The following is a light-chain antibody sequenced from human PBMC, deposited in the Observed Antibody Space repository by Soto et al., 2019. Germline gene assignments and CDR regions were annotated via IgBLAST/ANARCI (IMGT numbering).Light chain of an antibody. V-gene: IGKV1-33*01. CDR3: QQYDNVPLT. CDR1: QDITNY. CDR2: EVS. Sequence: DIPMTQSPSSLSASVGDRVTITCQASQDITNYLNWYQQKPGKAPKVLIYEVSNLETGVPSGFSGSGSGTDFTFTISSLQPEDIATYFFQQYDNVPLTFGGGTKVEIK. J-gene: IGKJ4*01.